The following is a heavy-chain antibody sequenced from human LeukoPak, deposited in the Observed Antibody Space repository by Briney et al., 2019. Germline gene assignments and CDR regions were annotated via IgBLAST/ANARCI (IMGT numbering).Heavy chain of an antibody. CDR2: LSGSGITT. CDR1: GFTFSNFA. Sequence: GGSLRLSCAASGFTFSNFAMSWVRQAPGKGLEWVSPLSGSGITTYYPDSVKGRFTISRDNSKNTLYLQMNSLRAEDTAVYYCAKGIYSSGWSYFDYWGHGTLVTVSS. J-gene: IGHJ4*01. CDR3: AKGIYSSGWSYFDY. D-gene: IGHD6-19*01. V-gene: IGHV3-23*01.